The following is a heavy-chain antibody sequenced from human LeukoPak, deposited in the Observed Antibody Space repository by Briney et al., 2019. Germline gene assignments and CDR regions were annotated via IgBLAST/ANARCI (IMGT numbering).Heavy chain of an antibody. CDR1: GGSISRGSYY. CDR2: IYNSGST. Sequence: PSETLSLTCIVSGGSISRGSYYWNWIRQPAGKGLEWMGRIYNSGSTNYNPSLKSRVTISTDMSKNQFSLNLSSVTAADTAVYYCARGTDYGDRGVYAYWGQGTLVTVSS. V-gene: IGHV4-61*02. D-gene: IGHD4-17*01. J-gene: IGHJ4*02. CDR3: ARGTDYGDRGVYAY.